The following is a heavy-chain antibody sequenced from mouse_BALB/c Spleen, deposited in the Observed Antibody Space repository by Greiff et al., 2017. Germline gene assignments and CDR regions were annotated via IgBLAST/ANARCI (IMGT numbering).Heavy chain of an antibody. V-gene: IGHV5-6-5*01. CDR3: ARTYYYGSSSYYFDY. CDR1: GFTFSSYA. J-gene: IGHJ2*01. CDR2: ISSGGST. Sequence: EVQRVESGGGLVKPGGSLKLSCAASGFTFSSYAMSWVRQTPEKRLEWVASISSGGSTYYPDSVKGRFTISRDNARNILYLQMSSLRSEDTAMYYCARTYYYGSSSYYFDYWGQGTTLTVSS. D-gene: IGHD1-1*01.